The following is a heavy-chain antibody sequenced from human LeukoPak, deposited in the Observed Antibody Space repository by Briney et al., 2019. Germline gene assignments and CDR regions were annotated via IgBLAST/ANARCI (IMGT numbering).Heavy chain of an antibody. D-gene: IGHD6-13*01. CDR1: GFTFNTCA. Sequence: GGSLRLSCAASGFTFNTCAMSWVRQAPGRGLEWVSTISPSGTNTYYADSVKGRFTISRDNSKSTLYLQMNSLRTEDTAAYYCTKNLRTVAGQFYFDYWGQGTLVTVSS. CDR2: ISPSGTNT. V-gene: IGHV3-23*01. CDR3: TKNLRTVAGQFYFDY. J-gene: IGHJ4*02.